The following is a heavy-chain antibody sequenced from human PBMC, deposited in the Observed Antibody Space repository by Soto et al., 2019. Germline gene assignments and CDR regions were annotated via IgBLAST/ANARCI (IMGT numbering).Heavy chain of an antibody. CDR1: GFTFSNYW. J-gene: IGHJ4*02. CDR2: IKRDGSEK. D-gene: IGHD4-17*01. Sequence: PGGSLRLSCGASGFTFSNYWMSWVRQAPGKGLEWVANIKRDGSEKYYVDSVKGRFTVSRDNAKNSLYLQMNSLRAEDTAVYYCARDWVSYGDYAGLLFDYWGQGTLVTVSS. V-gene: IGHV3-7*01. CDR3: ARDWVSYGDYAGLLFDY.